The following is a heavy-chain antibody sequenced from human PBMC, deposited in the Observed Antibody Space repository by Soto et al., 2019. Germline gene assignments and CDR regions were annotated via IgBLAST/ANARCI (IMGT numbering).Heavy chain of an antibody. D-gene: IGHD3-9*01. CDR2: ISSSSSYI. CDR3: ARDEGGNILTGYYIPFDY. CDR1: GFTFSSYS. Sequence: GSLRLSCAASGFTFSSYSMNWVRQAPGKGLEWVSSISSSSSYIYYADSVKGRFTISRDNAKNSLYLQMNSLRAEDTAVYYCARDEGGNILTGYYIPFDYWGQGTLVTVSS. V-gene: IGHV3-21*01. J-gene: IGHJ4*02.